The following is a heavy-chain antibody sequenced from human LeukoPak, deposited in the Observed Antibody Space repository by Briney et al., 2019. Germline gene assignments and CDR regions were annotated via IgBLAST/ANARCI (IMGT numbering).Heavy chain of an antibody. CDR3: VRVGEGYDY. V-gene: IGHV3-64*01. CDR1: GFTFSSYA. D-gene: IGHD3-10*01. CDR2: ITSNGGGT. Sequence: GGSLRLSCAASGFTFSSYAMSWVRQAPGKGLEYVSSITSNGGGTYYANSVKGRFTISRDNSKNTLFLQMGSLTVEDMAVYYCVRVGEGYDYWGQGTLVIVSS. J-gene: IGHJ4*02.